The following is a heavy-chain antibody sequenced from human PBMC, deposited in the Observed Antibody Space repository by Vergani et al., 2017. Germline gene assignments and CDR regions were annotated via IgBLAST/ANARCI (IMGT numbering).Heavy chain of an antibody. CDR3: AKNGAITGTTRIAFDI. CDR2: IYYDGSKK. J-gene: IGHJ3*02. V-gene: IGHV3-33*06. Sequence: QVQLVESGGGVVQPGRSLRLSCTSSGFTFSTYAMHWVRQAPGKGLEWVAIIYYDGSKKYYADSVKGRFTISRDNSRNTLDLLMSSLRAEDTAVYYCAKNGAITGTTRIAFDIWGQGTMVTVSS. CDR1: GFTFSTYA. D-gene: IGHD1-7*01.